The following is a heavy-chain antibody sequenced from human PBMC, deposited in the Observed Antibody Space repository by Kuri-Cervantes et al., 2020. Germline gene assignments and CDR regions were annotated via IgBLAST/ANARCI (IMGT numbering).Heavy chain of an antibody. Sequence: GSLRLCCAVSGYSIATDYFWGWIRQPPGKGLEWIGYIYYSGSTNYNPSLKSRVTISVDTSKNQFSLKLSSVTAADTAVYYCARGRVTRWLPDAFDIWGQGTMVTVSS. CDR2: IYYSGST. D-gene: IGHD3-22*01. V-gene: IGHV4-38-2*01. CDR3: ARGRVTRWLPDAFDI. CDR1: GYSIATDYF. J-gene: IGHJ3*02.